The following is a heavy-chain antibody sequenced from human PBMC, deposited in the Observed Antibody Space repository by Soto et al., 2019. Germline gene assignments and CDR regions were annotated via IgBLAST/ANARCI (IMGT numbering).Heavy chain of an antibody. Sequence: GGSLRLSCAASGFNFDDYAMHWVRQAPGKGLEWVSGISWNSGDTDYVDSVKGRFTISRDNAKNSLYLQMNSLRPEDTAFYYCAKDRIAARGFAFDYWGQGTLVTVYS. CDR1: GFNFDDYA. CDR3: AKDRIAARGFAFDY. J-gene: IGHJ4*02. D-gene: IGHD6-25*01. V-gene: IGHV3-9*01. CDR2: ISWNSGDT.